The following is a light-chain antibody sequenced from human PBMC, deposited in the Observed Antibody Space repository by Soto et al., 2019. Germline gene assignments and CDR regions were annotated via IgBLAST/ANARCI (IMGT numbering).Light chain of an antibody. CDR2: RAS. Sequence: DIQMTQSPSTLSASVGDRVTITCRASQIISPWLAWYQQKPGKAPKLIIYRASSLESGVPARFSGSRSGPDFTLTISSLQPDDFATYYCQQYDDYPWTFGQGTKVEI. V-gene: IGKV1-5*03. CDR3: QQYDDYPWT. J-gene: IGKJ1*01. CDR1: QIISPW.